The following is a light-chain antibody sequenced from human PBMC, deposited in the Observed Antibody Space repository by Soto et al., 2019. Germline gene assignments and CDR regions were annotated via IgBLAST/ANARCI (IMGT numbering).Light chain of an antibody. V-gene: IGKV3-11*01. J-gene: IGKJ4*01. CDR2: DAS. Sequence: EIVLTQSPATLSLSPGERATLSCRASQSISSYLAWYQQKPGQAPRLLIYDASNRATGVPVRFSGSGSGTDFPLTISSLVPEDFAVYYCQQRSNWPPITFGGGTKVEIK. CDR3: QQRSNWPPIT. CDR1: QSISSY.